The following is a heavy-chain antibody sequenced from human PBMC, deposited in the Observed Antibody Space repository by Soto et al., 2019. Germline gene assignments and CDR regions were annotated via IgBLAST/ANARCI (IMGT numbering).Heavy chain of an antibody. CDR3: ARGRVGAVAGY. CDR2: INHSGST. Sequence: QVQLQQWGAGLLKPSETLSLTCAVYGGSFSGYYWSWIRQPPGKGLEWIGEINHSGSTNYNPSLKSRVTISVDTSKNQFSLKLSSVTAADTAVYYCARGRVGAVAGYWGQGTLVTVSS. D-gene: IGHD6-19*01. V-gene: IGHV4-34*01. J-gene: IGHJ4*02. CDR1: GGSFSGYY.